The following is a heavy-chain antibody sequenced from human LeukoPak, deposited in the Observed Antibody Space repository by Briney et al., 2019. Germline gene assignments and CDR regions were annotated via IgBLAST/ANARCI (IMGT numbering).Heavy chain of an antibody. Sequence: GGSLRLSCAVSGIPVSSHHMNWVRQAPGKGLEWVSVIYSGGNTNFADSVKGRFTISRDNSGNTLFLQMNNLRGEDTAVYFCARDVQGDGYSFCDYWGLGIQVTVSS. J-gene: IGHJ4*02. CDR1: GIPVSSHH. V-gene: IGHV3-66*01. CDR2: IYSGGNT. CDR3: ARDVQGDGYSFCDY. D-gene: IGHD5-24*01.